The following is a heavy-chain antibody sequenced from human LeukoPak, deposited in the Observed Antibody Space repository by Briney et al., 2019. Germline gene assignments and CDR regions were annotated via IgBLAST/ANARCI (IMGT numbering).Heavy chain of an antibody. J-gene: IGHJ6*03. CDR1: GGTFSSYA. CDR3: ARALRNWDHYYYYYYMDV. D-gene: IGHD7-27*01. CDR2: IIPIFGTA. V-gene: IGHV1-69*13. Sequence: SVKVSCKASGGTFSSYAISWVRQAPGQGLEWMGGIIPIFGTANYAQKFQGRVTITADESTSTAYMELSSLRSEDTAVYYCARALRNWDHYYYYYYMDVWGKGTTVTVSS.